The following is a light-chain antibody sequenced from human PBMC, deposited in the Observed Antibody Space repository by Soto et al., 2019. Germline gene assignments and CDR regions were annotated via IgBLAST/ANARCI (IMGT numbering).Light chain of an antibody. CDR3: CSYAGSYTL. Sequence: QSVLTQPRSVSGSPGQSVTISCTGTSSDVGGYNFVSWYQQYPGKVPKLIIYDVSQRPSGVPDRFSASKSDNTASLTISGLQAEDEADYYCCSYAGSYTLFGGGTKLT. CDR1: SSDVGGYNF. J-gene: IGLJ2*01. CDR2: DVS. V-gene: IGLV2-11*01.